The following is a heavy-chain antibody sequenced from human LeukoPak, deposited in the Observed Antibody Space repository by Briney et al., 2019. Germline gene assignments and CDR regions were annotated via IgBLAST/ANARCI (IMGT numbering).Heavy chain of an antibody. CDR2: ISAYNGNT. V-gene: IGHV1-18*01. CDR3: ARERDVAYYYGSGCQAADY. CDR1: GYTFTNYG. D-gene: IGHD3-10*01. Sequence: ASVKVSCRASGYTFTNYGISWVRQAPGQGLEWMGWISAYNGNTNYAQKLQGRVSMTTDTSTSTAYMELRSLRSDDTAVYYCARERDVAYYYGSGCQAADYWGQGTLVTVSS. J-gene: IGHJ4*02.